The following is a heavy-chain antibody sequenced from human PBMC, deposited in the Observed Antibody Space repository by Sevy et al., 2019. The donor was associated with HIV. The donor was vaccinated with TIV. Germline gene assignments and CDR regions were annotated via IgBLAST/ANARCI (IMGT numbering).Heavy chain of an antibody. Sequence: GFPRLSCEGSGYTFSNYWMHWVRQAPGKGLEWVSRVNSDGSTAYADSVKGRFTISRDNAENTMSLQMSSLRAEDTALYYCVTANSWEDYWGQGTLVTVSS. CDR2: VNSDGST. V-gene: IGHV3-74*01. CDR1: GYTFSNYW. J-gene: IGHJ4*02. D-gene: IGHD6-13*01. CDR3: VTANSWEDY.